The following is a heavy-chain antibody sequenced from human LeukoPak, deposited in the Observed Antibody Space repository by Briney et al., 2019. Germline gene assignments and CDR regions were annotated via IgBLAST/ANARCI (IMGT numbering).Heavy chain of an antibody. Sequence: GESLKISCKGSGYGFPNYWIGWVRQMPGQGLEWMGIIYPADSDTRYSPAFQGQVTISADKSINTAYLQWTSLKASDTAMYYCARRKGDGYNSPFDYWGQGTLVTVSS. CDR1: GYGFPNYW. CDR2: IYPADSDT. V-gene: IGHV5-51*01. J-gene: IGHJ4*02. D-gene: IGHD5-24*01. CDR3: ARRKGDGYNSPFDY.